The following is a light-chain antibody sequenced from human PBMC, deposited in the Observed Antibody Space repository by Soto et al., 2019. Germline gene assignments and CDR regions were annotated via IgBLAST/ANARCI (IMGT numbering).Light chain of an antibody. CDR1: SSNIGSHV. Sequence: QSVLTQPPSASGTPGQRVTISCSGSSSNIGSHVVYWYQQLAGTAPKLLMYNNNQRPSGVPDRFSGSKSGPSASLAISGLQSEDEADYYCAVWDDSLDGWVFGGGTKLTVL. V-gene: IGLV1-44*01. J-gene: IGLJ3*02. CDR2: NNN. CDR3: AVWDDSLDGWV.